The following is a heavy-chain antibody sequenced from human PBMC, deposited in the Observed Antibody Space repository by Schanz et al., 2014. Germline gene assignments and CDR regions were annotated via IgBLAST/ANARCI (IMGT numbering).Heavy chain of an antibody. CDR2: MFPGGNT. V-gene: IGHV3-66*01. CDR3: ARDRWDWNNAFDI. D-gene: IGHD1-1*01. CDR1: GFRVITNY. Sequence: EQLVESGGGLVQPGGSLRLSCAASGFRVITNYMTWVRQAPGKGLEWVSIMFPGGNTYYADSVKGRFTISRDNSKNTLYLQMNSLRAEDTAVYYCARDRWDWNNAFDIWGQGTMVTVSS. J-gene: IGHJ3*02.